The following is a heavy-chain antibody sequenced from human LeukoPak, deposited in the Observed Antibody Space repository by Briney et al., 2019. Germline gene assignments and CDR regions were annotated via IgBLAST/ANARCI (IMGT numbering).Heavy chain of an antibody. J-gene: IGHJ6*03. CDR2: IYHSGST. V-gene: IGHV4-4*02. D-gene: IGHD6-19*01. CDR3: ARDRGSGWASYYYYYMDV. CDR1: GSTFDDYG. Sequence: PGGSLRLSCAASGSTFDDYGMSWVRQPPGKGLEWIGEIYHSGSTNYNPSLKSRVTISVDKSKNQFSLKLSSVTAADTAVYYCARDRGSGWASYYYYYMDVWGKGTTVTVSS.